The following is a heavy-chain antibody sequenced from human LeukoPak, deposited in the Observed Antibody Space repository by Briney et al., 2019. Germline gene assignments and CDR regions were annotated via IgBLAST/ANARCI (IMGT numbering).Heavy chain of an antibody. D-gene: IGHD2-2*02. CDR1: GYTFTHYY. J-gene: IGHJ4*02. CDR2: INPSNGGT. Sequence: ASVKVSCKASGYTFTHYYMHWVRQAPGQGPEWMGRINPSNGGTDYAQKFQGRVTMTRDTSISTAYMELSRLRSDDTAVYYCARGYCSSTSCYTGGDYWGQGTLVTVSS. V-gene: IGHV1-2*06. CDR3: ARGYCSSTSCYTGGDY.